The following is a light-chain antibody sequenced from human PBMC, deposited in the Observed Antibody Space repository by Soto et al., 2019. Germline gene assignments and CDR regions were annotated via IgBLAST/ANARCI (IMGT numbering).Light chain of an antibody. Sequence: EIQMTQSPSSLSGSVGDRVTITCLASQTISSWLAWYQQKPGKAPKLLIYKASTLKSGVPSRFSGSGSGTEFTLTISSLQPDDFATYYCQHYNIYSEAFGQGTKVDIK. CDR2: KAS. V-gene: IGKV1-5*03. CDR1: QTISSW. CDR3: QHYNIYSEA. J-gene: IGKJ1*01.